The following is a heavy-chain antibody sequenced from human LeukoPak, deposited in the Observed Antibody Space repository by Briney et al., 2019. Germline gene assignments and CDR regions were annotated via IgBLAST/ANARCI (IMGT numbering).Heavy chain of an antibody. CDR2: IDPNSGGT. V-gene: IGHV1-2*02. CDR3: ARASRIAAAGGGGFEYFQH. Sequence: ASVKVSCKASGYTFTGYYMHWVRQAPGQGLEWMGWIDPNSGGTNYAQKFQGRVTMTRDTSISTAYMELSRLRSDDTAVYYCARASRIAAAGGGGFEYFQHWGQGTLVTVSS. D-gene: IGHD6-13*01. J-gene: IGHJ1*01. CDR1: GYTFTGYY.